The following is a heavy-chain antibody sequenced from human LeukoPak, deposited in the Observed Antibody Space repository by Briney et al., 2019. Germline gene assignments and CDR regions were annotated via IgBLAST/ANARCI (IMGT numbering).Heavy chain of an antibody. Sequence: GASVKVSCTASGYTFTSYGISWVRQAPGQGLEWMGWISAYNGNTNYAQKLQGRVTMTTDTSTSTAYMELRSLRSDDTAVYYCARELVVGATLGDFDYWGQGTLVTVSS. J-gene: IGHJ4*02. V-gene: IGHV1-18*01. CDR3: ARELVVGATLGDFDY. D-gene: IGHD1-26*01. CDR2: ISAYNGNT. CDR1: GYTFTSYG.